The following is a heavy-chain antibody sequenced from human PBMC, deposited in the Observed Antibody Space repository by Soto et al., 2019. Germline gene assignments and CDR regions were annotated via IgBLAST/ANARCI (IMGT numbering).Heavy chain of an antibody. D-gene: IGHD3-9*01. CDR3: ARDLRYFDWLLPDH. CDR1: GGSISSYY. CDR2: IYYSGST. J-gene: IGHJ4*02. Sequence: QVQLQESGPGLVRPSETLSLTCTVSGGSISSYYWSWIRQPPGKGLEWIGYIYYSGSTNYNPSLKSRVTTSVDTSKNQFSLKLSSVTAADTAVYYCARDLRYFDWLLPDHWGQGTLVTVSS. V-gene: IGHV4-59*01.